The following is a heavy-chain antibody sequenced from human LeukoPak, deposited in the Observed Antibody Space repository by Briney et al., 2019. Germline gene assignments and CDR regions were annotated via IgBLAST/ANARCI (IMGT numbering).Heavy chain of an antibody. V-gene: IGHV4-31*03. Sequence: PSETLSLTCTVSGGSISSGGYYWSWIRQHPGKGLEWIGYIYYSGSTYYNPSLKSRVTISVDTSKNQFSLKLSSVTAADTAVYYCARSIVVVPAASSHYFDYWGQGTLVTVSS. J-gene: IGHJ4*02. CDR2: IYYSGST. CDR1: GGSISSGGYY. D-gene: IGHD2-2*01. CDR3: ARSIVVVPAASSHYFDY.